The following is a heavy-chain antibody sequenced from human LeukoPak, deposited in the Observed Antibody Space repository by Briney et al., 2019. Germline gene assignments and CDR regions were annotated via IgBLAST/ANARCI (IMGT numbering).Heavy chain of an antibody. CDR2: VYGGGST. J-gene: IGHJ3*01. Sequence: GGSLRLSCAASGFTVSNNYMSWVRQAPGKGREWVSVVYGGGSTYYADSVKGRFTTSRDNSKNTLYLQMNSLRTEDTAVYYCAKANPLIVGARAGGPIDFWGQGTMVTVSS. D-gene: IGHD1-26*01. CDR3: AKANPLIVGARAGGPIDF. V-gene: IGHV3-53*05. CDR1: GFTVSNNY.